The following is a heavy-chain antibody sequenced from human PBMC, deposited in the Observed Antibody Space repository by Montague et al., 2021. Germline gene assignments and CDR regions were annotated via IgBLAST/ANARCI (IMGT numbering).Heavy chain of an antibody. D-gene: IGHD3-16*01. Sequence: ETLSLTCSVSGFTVSNNYMSWVRQAPGKGLEWVSLIYSGGNIYXADSVKGRFTISRDSSRNTLYLQMNSLRTEDTAVYYCANHPGGGGYWGQGTLVTVSS. CDR1: GFTVSNNY. V-gene: IGHV3-53*01. CDR3: ANHPGGGGY. J-gene: IGHJ4*02. CDR2: IYSGGNI.